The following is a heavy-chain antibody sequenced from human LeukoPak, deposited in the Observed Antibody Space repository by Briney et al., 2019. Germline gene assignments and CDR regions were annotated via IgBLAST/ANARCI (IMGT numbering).Heavy chain of an antibody. Sequence: PGGSLRLSCAASGFTFSSYSMNWARQAPGKGLEWVSSISSSSSYIYYADSVKGRFTISRDNAKNSLYLQMNSLRAEDTAVYYCARVRGGGFDPWGQGTLVTVSS. CDR3: ARVRGGGFDP. CDR1: GFTFSSYS. V-gene: IGHV3-21*01. D-gene: IGHD3-10*01. CDR2: ISSSSSYI. J-gene: IGHJ5*02.